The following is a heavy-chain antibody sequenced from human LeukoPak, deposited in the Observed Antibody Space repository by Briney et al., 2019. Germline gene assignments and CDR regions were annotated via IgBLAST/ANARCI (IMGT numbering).Heavy chain of an antibody. CDR2: IYHSGST. CDR3: ARLRDLYNCLDP. CDR1: GYSISSGYY. D-gene: IGHD5-24*01. J-gene: IGHJ5*02. Sequence: SETLSLTCAVSGYSISSGYYWGWIRQPPGKGLEWIGSIYHSGSTYYNPSLKSRVTISVDTSKHQFSLKLSSVTAADTAVYYCARLRDLYNCLDPWGQGTLVTVSS. V-gene: IGHV4-38-2*01.